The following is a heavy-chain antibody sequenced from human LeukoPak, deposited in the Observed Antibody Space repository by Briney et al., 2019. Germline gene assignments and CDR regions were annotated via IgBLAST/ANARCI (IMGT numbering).Heavy chain of an antibody. CDR1: GDTVSNNIAT. J-gene: IGHJ4*02. CDR2: TYYRSRRGN. V-gene: IGHV6-1*01. Sequence: SQTLSLTCAISGDTVSNNIATWNWIRQSPSRGLEWLGRTYYRSRRGNDYAISVKSRITINPDTSKNQFSLQLNSVTPEDTALYYCGRDSDGWYWAFDFWGQGTPVTVSS. D-gene: IGHD6-19*01. CDR3: GRDSDGWYWAFDF.